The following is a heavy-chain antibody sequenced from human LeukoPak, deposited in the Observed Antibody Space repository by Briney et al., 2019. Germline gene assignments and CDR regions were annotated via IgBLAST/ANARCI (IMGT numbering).Heavy chain of an antibody. D-gene: IGHD3-22*01. CDR1: GYTFTDRY. V-gene: IGHV1-2*02. CDR2: INPNSGAT. Sequence: ASVKVSCKASGYTFTDRYIYWVRQAPGQGFEWMGWINPNSGATNSAQKFQDRVTMTGDTSISTAYMELNSLRSDDTAVYYCARAGYYFDSSIYYRAFFDYWGQGTLVTVSS. CDR3: ARAGYYFDSSIYYRAFFDY. J-gene: IGHJ4*02.